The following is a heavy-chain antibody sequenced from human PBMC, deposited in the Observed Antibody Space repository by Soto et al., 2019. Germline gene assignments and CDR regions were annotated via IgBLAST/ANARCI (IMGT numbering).Heavy chain of an antibody. J-gene: IGHJ4*02. Sequence: SETLSLTCAVYGGSYSGYYWSWIRQPPGKGLEWIGEINHSGSTNYNPSLKSRVTISVDTSKNQFSLKLSSVTAADTAVYYCAGFIYSSSWYYFDYRGQGTLVTVSS. CDR1: GGSYSGYY. D-gene: IGHD6-13*01. CDR2: INHSGST. V-gene: IGHV4-34*01. CDR3: AGFIYSSSWYYFDY.